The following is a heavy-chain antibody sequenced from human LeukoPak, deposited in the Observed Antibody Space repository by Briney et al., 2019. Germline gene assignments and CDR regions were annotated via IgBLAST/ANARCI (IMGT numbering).Heavy chain of an antibody. CDR2: LSGSGGST. J-gene: IGHJ4*02. D-gene: IGHD5-24*01. V-gene: IGHV3-23*01. CDR1: GFSFSSYA. Sequence: GASLRLFCPASGFSFSSYAMSWVRQAPGKGLELFAALSGSGGSTYYADSVKGRFTISRDNSKNMLCLQMNSLRAEDTAVYYCAKNDYRDGYNSDFDYWGQGTLVTVSS. CDR3: AKNDYRDGYNSDFDY.